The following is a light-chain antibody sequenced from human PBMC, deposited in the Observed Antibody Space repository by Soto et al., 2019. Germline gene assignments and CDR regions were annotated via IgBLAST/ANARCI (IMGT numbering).Light chain of an antibody. CDR2: AAS. CDR3: QQANIFPFT. J-gene: IGKJ3*01. CDR1: QGISSW. V-gene: IGKV1-12*02. Sequence: DIQMTQSPSSVSASVGDRVTITCRASQGISSWVAWYQQKPGKAPKLLIYAASTLQSGVPSRFSGSGSGTEFTLTISSLQPEDFATYFCQQANIFPFTFGPGTKVDIK.